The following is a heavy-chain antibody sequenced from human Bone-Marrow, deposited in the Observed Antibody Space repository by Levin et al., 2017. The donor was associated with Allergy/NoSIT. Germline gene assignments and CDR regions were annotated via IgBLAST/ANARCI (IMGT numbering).Heavy chain of an antibody. Sequence: GGSLRLSCAASGFTFSDYYMSWIRQAPGKGLEWVSYISSSGSTIYYADSVKGRFTISRDNAKNSLYLQMNSLRAEDTAVYYCARDFIMGYQLLSPSFDYWGQGTLVTVSS. CDR2: ISSSGSTI. J-gene: IGHJ4*02. V-gene: IGHV3-11*01. D-gene: IGHD2-2*01. CDR3: ARDFIMGYQLLSPSFDY. CDR1: GFTFSDYY.